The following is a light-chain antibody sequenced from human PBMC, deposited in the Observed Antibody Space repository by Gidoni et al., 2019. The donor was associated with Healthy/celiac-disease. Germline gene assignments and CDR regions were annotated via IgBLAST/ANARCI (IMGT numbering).Light chain of an antibody. V-gene: IGLV3-9*01. J-gene: IGLJ2*01. Sequence: SYELTQPLSVSVALGQTARITWGGNNIGSKNVHWYQQKPCQAPVLVIYRASNRPSGIPERFSGSNSGNTATLTISRAQAGDEADYYCQVWESSTAVFGGGTKLTVL. CDR3: QVWESSTAV. CDR2: RAS. CDR1: NIGSKN.